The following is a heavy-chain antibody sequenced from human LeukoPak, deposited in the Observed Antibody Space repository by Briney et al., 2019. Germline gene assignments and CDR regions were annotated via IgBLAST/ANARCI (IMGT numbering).Heavy chain of an antibody. Sequence: GGSLRVSCEASGFIFSNYGMHWVRQAAGKGLEWVAFMRYDGSNEYYADSVKGRFTVSRDTSKNTLYLQMNSLRVDDTSIYYCAKSRGYSSSWDDAFDIWGQGTMVIVSS. CDR2: MRYDGSNE. J-gene: IGHJ3*02. V-gene: IGHV3-30*02. D-gene: IGHD6-13*01. CDR1: GFIFSNYG. CDR3: AKSRGYSSSWDDAFDI.